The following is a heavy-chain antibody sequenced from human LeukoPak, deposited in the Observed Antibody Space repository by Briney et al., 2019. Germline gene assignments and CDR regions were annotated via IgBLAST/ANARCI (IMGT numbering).Heavy chain of an antibody. V-gene: IGHV4-30-2*01. CDR3: ARVTTVNPHWYFDL. CDR2: IYHSGST. D-gene: IGHD4-17*01. Sequence: PSQTLSLTCVVSGGSINSVGYSWSWIRQPPGRGLEWIGYIYHSGSTFYNPSLKSRVTISVDRSKNQFSLNLSSVTAADTAVYYCARVTTVNPHWYFDLWGRGTLVTVSS. J-gene: IGHJ2*01. CDR1: GGSINSVGYS.